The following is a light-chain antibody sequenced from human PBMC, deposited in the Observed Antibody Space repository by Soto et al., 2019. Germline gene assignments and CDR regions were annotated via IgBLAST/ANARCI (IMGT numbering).Light chain of an antibody. CDR2: KAS. V-gene: IGKV1-5*03. CDR1: QSINGW. Sequence: DIQMTQSPSTLSGSVGDRVTITCRASQSINGWLAWYQQKPGQAPNLLIYKASTLATGVPSRFSGSGSGTEFTLTINSLQPDDFATYYCQQYHIYSGTFGQGTKVDIK. J-gene: IGKJ1*01. CDR3: QQYHIYSGT.